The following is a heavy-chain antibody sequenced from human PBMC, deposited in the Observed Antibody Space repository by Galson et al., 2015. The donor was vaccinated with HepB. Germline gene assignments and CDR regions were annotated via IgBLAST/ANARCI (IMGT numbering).Heavy chain of an antibody. D-gene: IGHD4/OR15-4a*01. J-gene: IGHJ2*01. CDR1: GFSFSDAA. Sequence: SLRLSCAASGFSFSDAAMHWVRQTPGKGLEYVALIGNDGSPIYYLDSVKGRFTISRENSDSTLCLQMNALTPADAGLYYCAGDSGRWGNVVLDHWGRGTLVTV. CDR2: IGNDGSPI. V-gene: IGHV3-30*14. CDR3: AGDSGRWGNVVLDH.